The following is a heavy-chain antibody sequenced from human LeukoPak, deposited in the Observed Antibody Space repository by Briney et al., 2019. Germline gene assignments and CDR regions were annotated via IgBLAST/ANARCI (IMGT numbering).Heavy chain of an antibody. CDR1: GGSISSYY. Sequence: SETLSLTCTVSGGSISSYYWSWIRQPPGKGLEWIGYIYYSGSTNYNPSLKSRVTISVDTSKNQFSLKLSSVTAADTAVYYCARGGGIAVAGLYYWGQGTLVPVSS. D-gene: IGHD6-19*01. V-gene: IGHV4-59*01. J-gene: IGHJ4*02. CDR2: IYYSGST. CDR3: ARGGGIAVAGLYY.